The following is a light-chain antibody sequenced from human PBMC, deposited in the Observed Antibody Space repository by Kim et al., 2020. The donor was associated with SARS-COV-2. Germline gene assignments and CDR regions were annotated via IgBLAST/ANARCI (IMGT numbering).Light chain of an antibody. CDR1: QSVSSNY. Sequence: EIVLTQSPGTLSLSPGERATLSCRASQSVSSNYLAWYQQKPGQAPRLLTYDASSRATGIPDRFSGSGSGTVFTLTIRRPEPEDFAIYYCQQYATSPYTFGQGTKLEI. CDR2: DAS. V-gene: IGKV3-20*01. J-gene: IGKJ2*01. CDR3: QQYATSPYT.